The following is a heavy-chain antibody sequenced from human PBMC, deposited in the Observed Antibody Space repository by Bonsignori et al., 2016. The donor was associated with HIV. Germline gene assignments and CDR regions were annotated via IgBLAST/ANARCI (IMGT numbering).Heavy chain of an antibody. CDR3: ARDSYAYCGGDCYSYYFDY. J-gene: IGHJ4*02. V-gene: IGHV3-7*03. Sequence: GESLKISCAASGFTFSSYWMSWVRQAPGKGLEWVANIKQDGSEKYYVDSVKGRFTISRDNAKNSLYLQMNSLRAEDTAVYYCARDSYAYCGGDCYSYYFDYWGQGTLVTVSS. D-gene: IGHD2-21*01. CDR2: IKQDGSEK. CDR1: GFTFSSYW.